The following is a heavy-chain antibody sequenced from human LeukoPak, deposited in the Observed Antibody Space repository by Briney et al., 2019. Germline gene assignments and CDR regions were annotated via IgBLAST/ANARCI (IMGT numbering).Heavy chain of an antibody. CDR2: INSNTGGT. CDR3: ARADPVAY. Sequence: GASVKVSCKASGDIFTGSFIHWVRQAPGQGVEWMGWINSNTGGTKFAQKFQGRVTMTRDTSINTAYMELSSLRSDDTAVYYCARADPVAYWGQGTQVTVSS. CDR1: GDIFTGSF. V-gene: IGHV1-2*02. J-gene: IGHJ4*02.